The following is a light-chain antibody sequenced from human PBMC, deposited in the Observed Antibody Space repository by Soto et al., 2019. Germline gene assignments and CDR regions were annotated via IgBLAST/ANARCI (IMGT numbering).Light chain of an antibody. V-gene: IGLV2-14*01. CDR3: SSYTSSSLYV. Sequence: QSALTQPASVSGSPGQSITISCTGTISDVGGYNYVSWYQQHPGKAPKLMIYDVSNRPSGVSNRFSGSKSGNTASLTISGVKAENEADYYCSSYTSSSLYVFGTGTKLTVL. CDR1: ISDVGGYNY. J-gene: IGLJ1*01. CDR2: DVS.